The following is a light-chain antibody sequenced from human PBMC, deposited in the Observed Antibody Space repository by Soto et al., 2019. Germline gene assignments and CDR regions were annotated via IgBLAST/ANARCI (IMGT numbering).Light chain of an antibody. CDR3: QQYGSSPLT. Sequence: EIVMTQTPATLSVSPGDRATLSCRASESVRSNLAWYQKKPGQAPRLLIYGASSRATGIPDRFSGSGSGTDFTLTISRLEPEDFAVYYCQQYGSSPLTFGGGTKVDIK. J-gene: IGKJ4*01. V-gene: IGKV3-20*01. CDR1: ESVRSN. CDR2: GAS.